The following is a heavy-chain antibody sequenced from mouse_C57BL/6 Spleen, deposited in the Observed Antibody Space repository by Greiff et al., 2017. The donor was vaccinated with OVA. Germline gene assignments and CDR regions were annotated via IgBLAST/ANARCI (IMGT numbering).Heavy chain of an antibody. Sequence: EVKLVESGPGLVKPSQSLSLTCSVTGYSITSGYYWNWIRQFPGNKLEWMGYISYDGSNNYNPSLKNRISITRDTSKNQFFLKLNSVTTEDTATYYCARSGDSSGSWFAYWGQGTLVTVSA. J-gene: IGHJ3*01. D-gene: IGHD3-2*02. CDR1: GYSITSGYY. CDR2: ISYDGSN. CDR3: ARSGDSSGSWFAY. V-gene: IGHV3-6*01.